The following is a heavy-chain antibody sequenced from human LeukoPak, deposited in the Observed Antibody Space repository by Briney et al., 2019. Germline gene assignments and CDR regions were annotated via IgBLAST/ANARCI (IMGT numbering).Heavy chain of an antibody. CDR2: IIPLFGTA. J-gene: IGHJ3*02. CDR1: GGTFSSYA. CDR3: ARDRVVGLGFDNAFDI. V-gene: IGHV1-69*01. Sequence: ASVTVSCKTSGGTFSSYAISWLRQAPGQGLEWMGGIIPLFGTANYAQKFQGRVTITADESTSTTYMELSSLRSEDTAVYYCARDRVVGLGFDNAFDIWGHGTRVTVSS. D-gene: IGHD2-15*01.